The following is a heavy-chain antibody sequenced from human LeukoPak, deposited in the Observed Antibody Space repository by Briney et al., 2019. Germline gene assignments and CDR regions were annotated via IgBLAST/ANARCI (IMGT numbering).Heavy chain of an antibody. CDR1: GYTFTDYY. CDR2: ISPNSGGT. J-gene: IGHJ4*02. CDR3: ARDPGYSSPRGDY. Sequence: ASVKASCKASGYTFTDYYMEWVRQAPGHGLEWMGWISPNSGGTNYAQKLQRRVNMTRDTSISTAYMELSRLRSDDTAVYYCARDPGYSSPRGDYWGQGTLVTVSS. D-gene: IGHD5-18*01. V-gene: IGHV1-2*02.